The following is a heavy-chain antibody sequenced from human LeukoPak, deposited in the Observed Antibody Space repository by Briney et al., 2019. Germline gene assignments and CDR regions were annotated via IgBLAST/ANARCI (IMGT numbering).Heavy chain of an antibody. CDR1: GYTFTNYA. D-gene: IGHD4-23*01. Sequence: ASVKVSCKASGYTFTNYALHWVRQAPGQRLEWMGWTNGATGNTKFSQDFQGRLTITIDTSASTAYMELSSLRSEDTAVYYCARSPGGNARTWLDYWGQGTLVTVSS. CDR2: TNGATGNT. CDR3: ARSPGGNARTWLDY. V-gene: IGHV1-3*02. J-gene: IGHJ4*02.